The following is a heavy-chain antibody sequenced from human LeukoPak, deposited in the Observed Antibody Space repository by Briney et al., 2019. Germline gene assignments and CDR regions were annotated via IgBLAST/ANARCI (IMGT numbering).Heavy chain of an antibody. J-gene: IGHJ6*03. CDR1: GFTFSSYG. D-gene: IGHD6-13*01. CDR3: ARVTSSWYRDHYYYYMDV. V-gene: IGHV3-20*04. CDR2: INWNGGST. Sequence: GGSLRLSCAASGFTFSSYGMNWVRQAPGKGLEWVSGINWNGGSTGYADSVKGRFTISRDNAKNSLYLQMNSLRAEDTALYYCARVTSSWYRDHYYYYMDVWGKGTTVTVSS.